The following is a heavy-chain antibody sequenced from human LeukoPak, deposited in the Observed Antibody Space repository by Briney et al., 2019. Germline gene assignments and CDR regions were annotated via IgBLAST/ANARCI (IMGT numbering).Heavy chain of an antibody. D-gene: IGHD3-22*01. CDR1: GGTFSSYA. J-gene: IGHJ6*03. CDR2: IIPIFGTA. V-gene: IGHV1-69*13. Sequence: ASLKLSCKASGGTFSSYAISWVRQAPGQGLEWMGGIIPIFGTANYAQKFQGRVTITADESTSTAYMELSCLRSEDTAVYYCARVSDSYYYYVDVWGKGTTVTVSS. CDR3: ARVSDSYYYYVDV.